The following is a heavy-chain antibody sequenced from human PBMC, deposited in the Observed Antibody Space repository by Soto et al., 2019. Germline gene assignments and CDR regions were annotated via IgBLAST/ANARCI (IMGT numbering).Heavy chain of an antibody. J-gene: IGHJ3*02. Sequence: TLSLTCTVSGGSISSGGYYWSWIRQHPGKGLEWIGYIYYSGSTYYNPSLKSRVTISVDTSKNQFSLKLSSVTAADTAVYYCARGDLTTGNTGGSDAFDIWGQGTMVTVSS. V-gene: IGHV4-31*03. CDR3: ARGDLTTGNTGGSDAFDI. CDR1: GGSISSGGYY. CDR2: IYYSGST. D-gene: IGHD4-17*01.